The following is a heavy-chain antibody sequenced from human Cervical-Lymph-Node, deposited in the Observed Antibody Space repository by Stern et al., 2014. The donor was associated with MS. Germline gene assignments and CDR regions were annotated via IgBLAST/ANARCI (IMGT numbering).Heavy chain of an antibody. CDR3: ARVWDGLDV. J-gene: IGHJ6*02. CDR1: GYTFTQYG. D-gene: IGHD1-26*01. Sequence: VQLVQSGGELKKPGASVKVSCKTSGYTFTQYGVSWVRQAPGQGLEWMGWISTYNGNTDLAQKFQDRVTMTTDTSTNTAYMEVRSLRSDDTAVYYCARVWDGLDVWGQGTTVTVSS. CDR2: ISTYNGNT. V-gene: IGHV1-18*01.